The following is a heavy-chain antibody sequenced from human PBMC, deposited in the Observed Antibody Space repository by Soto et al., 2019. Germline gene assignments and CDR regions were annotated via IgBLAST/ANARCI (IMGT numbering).Heavy chain of an antibody. CDR2: IYTDGGT. J-gene: IGHJ6*02. V-gene: IGHV3-53*01. D-gene: IGHD3-22*01. CDR3: ARATYYYDGRIYGLDV. CDR1: GFTVHSNY. Sequence: GGSLRLSCAASGFTVHSNYMNWVRQAPGKGLEWVSVIYTDGGTYYADAVKGRFTISTDFFKNTLVLQMNSLRAEDTAIYYCARATYYYDGRIYGLDVWGQGTTVTVSS.